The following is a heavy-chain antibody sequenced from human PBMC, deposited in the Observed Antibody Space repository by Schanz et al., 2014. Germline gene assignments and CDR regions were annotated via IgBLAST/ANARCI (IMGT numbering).Heavy chain of an antibody. D-gene: IGHD3-10*01. Sequence: QLMQSGSEVRKPGASVKVSCKASGYIFGSHGMTWVRQAPGQGPELMGWINAHTGNTQYAQKFQGRVNMTRDTVTTTVHLELTRLRTDDTAIYYCARVHIATYHYNSPGAFDIWGQGTRVTCSS. CDR3: ARVHIATYHYNSPGAFDI. CDR1: GYIFGSHG. V-gene: IGHV1-18*01. CDR2: INAHTGNT. J-gene: IGHJ3*02.